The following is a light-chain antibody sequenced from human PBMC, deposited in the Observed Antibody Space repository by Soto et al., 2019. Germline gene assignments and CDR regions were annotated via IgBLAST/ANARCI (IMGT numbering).Light chain of an antibody. V-gene: IGKV4-1*01. CDR2: WAS. CDR3: QQYYSTPYT. Sequence: DIVMTQSPDSLAVSLGERATINCKSSQSVLYSSNNKNYLAWYQQKPGQPPKLLIYWASTRESRVPDRFSGSGSGTDFTLNISSLQAEDVAVYYCQQYYSTPYTFGQGTKLEIK. CDR1: QSVLYSSNNKNY. J-gene: IGKJ2*01.